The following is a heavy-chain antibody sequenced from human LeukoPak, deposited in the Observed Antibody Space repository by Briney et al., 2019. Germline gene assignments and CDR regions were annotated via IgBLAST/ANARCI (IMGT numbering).Heavy chain of an antibody. D-gene: IGHD4-11*01. CDR2: INPSGGST. CDR1: GYTFTSYY. J-gene: IGHJ4*02. Sequence: GASVKVSCKASGYTFTSYYMHWVRQAPGQGLEWMGIINPSGGSTSYAQKFQGRVTMTRDTSTSTVYMELSSLRSDDTAVYYCARTLWAGPGLHQPRGFDYWGQGTLVTVSS. CDR3: ARTLWAGPGLHQPRGFDY. V-gene: IGHV1-46*01.